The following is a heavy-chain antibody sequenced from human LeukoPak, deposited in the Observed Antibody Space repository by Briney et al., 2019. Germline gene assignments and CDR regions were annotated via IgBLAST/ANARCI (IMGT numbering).Heavy chain of an antibody. CDR3: ARSSGYLDY. J-gene: IGHJ4*02. CDR1: GFTFSSYW. CDR2: INTDGSTT. D-gene: IGHD3-22*01. Sequence: GGSLRLSCAASGFTFSSYWMHGVRQAPGKGLVWVSHINTDGSTTNYADSVKGRFTISRDNAKNTLYLQINSLRGEDTAVYYCARSSGYLDYWGQGTPVTVSS. V-gene: IGHV3-74*01.